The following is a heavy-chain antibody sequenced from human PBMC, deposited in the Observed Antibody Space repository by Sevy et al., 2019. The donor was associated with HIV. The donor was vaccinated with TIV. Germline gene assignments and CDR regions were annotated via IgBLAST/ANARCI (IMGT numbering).Heavy chain of an antibody. V-gene: IGHV3-23*01. J-gene: IGHJ6*03. Sequence: GGSLRLSCAASGSTFSSYAMSWVRQAPGKGLEWVATISVSGISTYYADSVKGRFTISRDNPKNTLYVQMSSLRAEDTAVYYCAKGGVCSSPSCYYFYYMDVWGKGTTVTVSS. CDR1: GSTFSSYA. CDR3: AKGGVCSSPSCYYFYYMDV. CDR2: ISVSGIST. D-gene: IGHD2-2*01.